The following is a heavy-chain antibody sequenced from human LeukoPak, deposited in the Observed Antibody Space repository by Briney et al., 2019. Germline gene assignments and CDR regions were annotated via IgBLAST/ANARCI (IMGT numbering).Heavy chain of an antibody. CDR1: GFTFSNAW. Sequence: GGSLRLSCAASGFTFSNAWMSWVRQARGKGLEWVGRIKSKTDGGTTDYAAPVKGRFTISRDDSKNTLYLQMNSLRAEDTAVYYCARDRPAAFYYMDVWGKGTTVTVSS. D-gene: IGHD2-2*01. J-gene: IGHJ6*03. V-gene: IGHV3-15*01. CDR3: ARDRPAAFYYMDV. CDR2: IKSKTDGGTT.